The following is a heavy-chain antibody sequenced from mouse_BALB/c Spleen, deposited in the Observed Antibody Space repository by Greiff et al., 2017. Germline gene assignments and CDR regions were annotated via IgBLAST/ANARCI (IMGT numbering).Heavy chain of an antibody. V-gene: IGHV8-12*01. CDR1: GFSLSTSGMG. CDR2: IYWDDDK. D-gene: IGHD2-4*01. CDR3: ARSEGYDYEYFDV. J-gene: IGHJ1*01. Sequence: QVTLKVSGPGILQPSQTLSLTCSFSGFSLSTSGMGVSWIRQPSGKGLEWLAHIYWDDDKRYNPSLKSRLTISKDTSRNQVFLKITSVDTADTATYYCARSEGYDYEYFDVWGAGTTVTVSS.